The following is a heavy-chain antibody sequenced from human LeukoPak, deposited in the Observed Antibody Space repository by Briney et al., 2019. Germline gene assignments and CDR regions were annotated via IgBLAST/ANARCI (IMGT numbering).Heavy chain of an antibody. Sequence: ASVKVSCKASEYTFTDYYIHWVRQAPGQGLEWMGWIIPNSGATTYAQKFQGRVAMTRDTSISTAYMELSRLTSDDTAVYYCARDDCPGNTCSDGPWGQGTLVTVSS. V-gene: IGHV1-2*02. CDR3: ARDDCPGNTCSDGP. D-gene: IGHD2-8*02. CDR1: EYTFTDYY. J-gene: IGHJ5*02. CDR2: IIPNSGAT.